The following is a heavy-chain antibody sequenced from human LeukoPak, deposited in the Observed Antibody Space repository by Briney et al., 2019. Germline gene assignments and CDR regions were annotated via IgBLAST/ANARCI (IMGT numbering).Heavy chain of an antibody. J-gene: IGHJ6*02. CDR1: GGSISSGGYS. CDR2: IYHSGST. V-gene: IGHV4-30-2*01. Sequence: SETLSLTCAVSGGSISSGGYSWSWIRQPPGKGLEWIGYIYHSGSTYYNPSLKSRVTISVDRSKNQFSLKLSSVTAADTALYYCASTVKYYYDSSGYYYPRPDYYYGMDVWGQGTTVTVSS. D-gene: IGHD3-22*01. CDR3: ASTVKYYYDSSGYYYPRPDYYYGMDV.